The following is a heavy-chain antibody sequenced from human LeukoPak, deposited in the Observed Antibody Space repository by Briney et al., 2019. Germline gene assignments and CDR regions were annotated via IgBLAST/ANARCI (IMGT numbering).Heavy chain of an antibody. D-gene: IGHD6-19*01. CDR3: ARDVVIAVAGTGPFDY. Sequence: ASVKVSCKASGYTFTGYYMHWVRQAPGQGLEWMGWINPNSGGTNYAQKFQGRVTMTRDTSISTAYMELSRLRSDDTAVYYCARDVVIAVAGTGPFDYWGQGTLVTVSS. CDR2: INPNSGGT. J-gene: IGHJ4*02. CDR1: GYTFTGYY. V-gene: IGHV1-2*02.